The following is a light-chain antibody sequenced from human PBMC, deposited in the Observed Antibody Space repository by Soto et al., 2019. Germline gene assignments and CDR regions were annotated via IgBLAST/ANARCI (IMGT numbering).Light chain of an antibody. Sequence: QPVLTQSPSASASLGASVKPTCTLSSGHSNYAIAWHQLQPEKGPRYLMKLNSDGSHIKGDGIPDRFSGSSSGAERYLTISSLQSEDEADYYCQTWGTGIQVFGGGTKVTVL. J-gene: IGLJ2*01. V-gene: IGLV4-69*01. CDR3: QTWGTGIQV. CDR1: SGHSNYA. CDR2: LNSDGSH.